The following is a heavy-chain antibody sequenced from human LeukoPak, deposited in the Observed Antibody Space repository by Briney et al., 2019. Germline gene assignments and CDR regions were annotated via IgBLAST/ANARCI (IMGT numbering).Heavy chain of an antibody. V-gene: IGHV1-18*01. J-gene: IGHJ4*02. D-gene: IGHD4-17*01. CDR2: ISAYNGNT. CDR1: GYTFTSYG. Sequence: APVKVSCKASGYTFTSYGISWVRQAPGQGLEWMGWISAYNGNTNYAQKLQGRVTITTDTSTSIAYMELRSLRSDDTAVYYCGLPSSIRCPDYWGQGTLVTVSS. CDR3: GLPSSIRCPDY.